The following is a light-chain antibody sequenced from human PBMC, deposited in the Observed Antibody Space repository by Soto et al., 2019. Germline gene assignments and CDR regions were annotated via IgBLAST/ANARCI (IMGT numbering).Light chain of an antibody. Sequence: ETVLTQSPCTLSLSPGERATLSCRASQSVSSNLAWYQQKPGQAPRLLIYGASTRATGIPARFSGSGSGTEFTLTISSLQSEDFAVYYCQQYNNWPPLAFGGGTKVDIK. J-gene: IGKJ4*01. CDR3: QQYNNWPPLA. CDR1: QSVSSN. CDR2: GAS. V-gene: IGKV3-15*01.